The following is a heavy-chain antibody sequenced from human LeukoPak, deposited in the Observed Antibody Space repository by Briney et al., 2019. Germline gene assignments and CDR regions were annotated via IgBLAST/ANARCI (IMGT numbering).Heavy chain of an antibody. V-gene: IGHV4-59*01. CDR2: IYYSGST. J-gene: IGHJ5*02. CDR1: GGSISTYY. D-gene: IGHD3-22*01. Sequence: PSETLSLTCTVSGGSISTYYWSWIRQPPGKGLEWIGYIYYSGSTNYNPSLKSRVTISVDTSKNQFSLKLGSVTAADTAVYYCARTTFYYDSSGYNNWFDPWGQGTLVTVSS. CDR3: ARTTFYYDSSGYNNWFDP.